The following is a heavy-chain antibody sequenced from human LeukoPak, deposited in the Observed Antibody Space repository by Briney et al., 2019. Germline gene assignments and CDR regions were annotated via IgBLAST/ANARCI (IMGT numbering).Heavy chain of an antibody. J-gene: IGHJ3*02. CDR2: ISGSGSTI. D-gene: IGHD6-13*01. V-gene: IGHV3-48*03. Sequence: GGSLRLSCAASGFTFSSYEMNWVRQAPGKGLEWVSYISGSGSTIYYADSVKGRFTISRDNAKNSLYLQMNSLRAEDTALYYCARDREAAPDIWGQGTMVTVSS. CDR3: ARDREAAPDI. CDR1: GFTFSSYE.